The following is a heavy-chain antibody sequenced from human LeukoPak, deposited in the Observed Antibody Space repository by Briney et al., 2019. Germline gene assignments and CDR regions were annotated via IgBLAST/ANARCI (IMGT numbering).Heavy chain of an antibody. Sequence: SETLSLTCTVSGGSISSSSYYWGWIRQPPGKGLEWIGSIYYSGSTYYNPSLKSRVTISVDTSKNQFSLRLSSVTAADTAVYYCARVYGFGELLSFLDTWGQGTLVTVSS. CDR1: GGSISSSSYY. D-gene: IGHD3-10*01. V-gene: IGHV4-39*07. J-gene: IGHJ5*02. CDR3: ARVYGFGELLSFLDT. CDR2: IYYSGST.